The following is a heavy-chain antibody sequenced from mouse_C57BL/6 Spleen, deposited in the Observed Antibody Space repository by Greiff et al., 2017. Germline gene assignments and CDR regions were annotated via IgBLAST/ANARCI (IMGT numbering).Heavy chain of an antibody. D-gene: IGHD2-1*01. J-gene: IGHJ4*01. CDR3: ARHGWNYYGNYGDMDY. CDR1: GYTFTEYT. CDR2: FYPGSGSI. Sequence: VQLQQSGAELVKPGASVKLSCKASGYTFTEYTIHWVKQRSGQGLEWIGWFYPGSGSIKYNEKFKDKATLTADKSSSTVYMKLGRLTSEDSAVYFCARHGWNYYGNYGDMDYCGQGTSVTVSS. V-gene: IGHV1-62-2*01.